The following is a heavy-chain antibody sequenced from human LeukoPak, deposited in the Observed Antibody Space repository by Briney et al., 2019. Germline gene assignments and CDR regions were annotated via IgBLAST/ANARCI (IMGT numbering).Heavy chain of an antibody. V-gene: IGHV4-59*11. Sequence: PSETLSLTCTVSGGSISSHYWSWVRQPPGQGLEWLAYIYDSGNTNYNPSLKSRVTMSVDASKNQFSLWLSSVTAADTAVYYCARLARLTLIRGVTGYHSLDVWGRGTKVTVSS. D-gene: IGHD3-10*01. CDR3: ARLARLTLIRGVTGYHSLDV. J-gene: IGHJ6*04. CDR1: GGSISSHY. CDR2: IYDSGNT.